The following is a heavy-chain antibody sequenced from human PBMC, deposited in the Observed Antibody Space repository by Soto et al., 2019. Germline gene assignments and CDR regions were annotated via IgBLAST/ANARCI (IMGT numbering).Heavy chain of an antibody. CDR1: GGSISSYY. V-gene: IGHV4-59*01. Sequence: PSETLSLTCTVSGGSISSYYWSWIRQPPGKGLEWIGYIYYSGSTNYNPSLKSRVTISVDTSKNQFSLKLSSVTAADTAVYYCARVIRDYYGMDVWGQGTTVTVS. J-gene: IGHJ6*02. D-gene: IGHD2-21*01. CDR3: ARVIRDYYGMDV. CDR2: IYYSGST.